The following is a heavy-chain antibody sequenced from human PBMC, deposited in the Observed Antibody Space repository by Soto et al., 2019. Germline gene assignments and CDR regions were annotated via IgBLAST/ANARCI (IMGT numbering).Heavy chain of an antibody. V-gene: IGHV1-18*01. J-gene: IGHJ5*02. CDR1: GYTFTSYG. CDR3: ARTSTYYYDGSGYLNNWFDP. D-gene: IGHD3-22*01. CDR2: ISAYNGNT. Sequence: ASVKVSCKASGYTFTSYGISWVRQAPGQGLEWMGWISAYNGNTNYAQKLQGRVTMTTDTSTSTAYMELRSLRSDDTAVYYCARTSTYYYDGSGYLNNWFDPWGQGTLVSV.